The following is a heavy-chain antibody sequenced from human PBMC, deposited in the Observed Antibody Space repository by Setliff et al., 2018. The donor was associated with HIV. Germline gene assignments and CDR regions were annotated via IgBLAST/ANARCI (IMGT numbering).Heavy chain of an antibody. CDR1: GGSISSSSYY. Sequence: PSETLSLTCTVSGGSISSSSYYWAWIRQPPGKGLEWIGNMYYSGSTYYNPSLKSRVTISVDTSKNQFSLKLSSVTAADTAVYYCAREPGYSYGYGDDAFDIWGQGTMVTVS. V-gene: IGHV4-39*02. CDR3: AREPGYSYGYGDDAFDI. J-gene: IGHJ3*02. CDR2: MYYSGST. D-gene: IGHD5-18*01.